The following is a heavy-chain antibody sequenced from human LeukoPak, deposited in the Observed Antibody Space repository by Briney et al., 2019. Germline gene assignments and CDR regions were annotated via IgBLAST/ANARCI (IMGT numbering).Heavy chain of an antibody. CDR1: GASVSDYY. V-gene: IGHV4-59*02. J-gene: IGHJ4*02. D-gene: IGHD3-22*01. CDR2: VYNSGIT. Sequence: NPSETLSLTCTVSGASVSDYYCNWMRQPPGEGLEWIGYVYNSGITNYNPSLRSRVTISVDTPKNQFSLKLNSVTAADTAVYYCARVRLSSGYSNWGQGTLVTVSS. CDR3: ARVRLSSGYSN.